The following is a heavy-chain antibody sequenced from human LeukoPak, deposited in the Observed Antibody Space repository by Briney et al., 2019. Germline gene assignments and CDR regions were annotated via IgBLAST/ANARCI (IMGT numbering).Heavy chain of an antibody. D-gene: IGHD6-19*01. CDR1: GVSISSYY. Sequence: SETLSLTCTVSGVSISSYYSSWIRQPAGKGLEWIGRMYISGSTNYNPSLKSRVTMSVDTSKNQFSLKLSSVTAADTAVYYCARDTSSGWYYFDYWGQGTLVTVSS. CDR2: MYISGST. V-gene: IGHV4-4*07. J-gene: IGHJ4*02. CDR3: ARDTSSGWYYFDY.